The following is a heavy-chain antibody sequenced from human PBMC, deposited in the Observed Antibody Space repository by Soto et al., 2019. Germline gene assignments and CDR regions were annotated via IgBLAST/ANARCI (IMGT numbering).Heavy chain of an antibody. CDR2: IDPSDSYT. J-gene: IGHJ6*02. CDR3: ARREVTTDYYYGMDV. V-gene: IGHV5-10-1*01. Sequence: ESLKISCKCSGYSFTSYWISWVRQMPGKGLEWMGRIDPSDSYTNYSPSFQGHVTISADKSISTAYLQWSSLKASDTAMYYCARREVTTDYYYGMDVWGQGTTVTGS. CDR1: GYSFTSYW. D-gene: IGHD4-4*01.